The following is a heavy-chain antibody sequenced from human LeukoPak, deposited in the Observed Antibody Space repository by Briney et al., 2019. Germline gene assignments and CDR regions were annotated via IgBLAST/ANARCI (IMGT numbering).Heavy chain of an antibody. J-gene: IGHJ4*02. Sequence: GGSLRLSCAASGFTFSSYAMSWVRQAPGKGLEWVANIQQDGSEKYYVDSVEGRFTISRDNAKNSLFLQMNSLRAEDTAVYYCARLTSVYDYVWGNYRPPDYWGQGTLVTVSS. CDR3: ARLTSVYDYVWGNYRPPDY. D-gene: IGHD3-16*02. CDR2: IQQDGSEK. V-gene: IGHV3-7*01. CDR1: GFTFSSYA.